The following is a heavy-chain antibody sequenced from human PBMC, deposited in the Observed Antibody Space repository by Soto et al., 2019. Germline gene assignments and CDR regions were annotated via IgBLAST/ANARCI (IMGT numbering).Heavy chain of an antibody. CDR3: AREVPYGYSRFDY. CDR2: VNAGNDNT. Sequence: QVHLVQSGAEVKKPGASVKVSCRTSGYTFTNNVIHWVRQAPGQRLECIGWVNAGNDNTKWSREFQGRLTLTKDTSATTAYMELSSLTPEDTAIYFCAREVPYGYSRFDYWGQGTLVTVSS. D-gene: IGHD5-18*01. V-gene: IGHV1-3*01. J-gene: IGHJ4*02. CDR1: GYTFTNNV.